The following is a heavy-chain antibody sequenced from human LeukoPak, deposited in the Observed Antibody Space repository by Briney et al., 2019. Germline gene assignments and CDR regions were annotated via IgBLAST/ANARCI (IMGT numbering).Heavy chain of an antibody. CDR1: GGTFSSYA. D-gene: IGHD6-13*01. CDR3: ARGVIAAAGPPLDAFDI. Sequence: ASVKVSCKASGGTFSSYAISWVRQAPGQGLEWMGGIIPIFGTANYAQKFQGRVTITADESTSTAYMELSSLRSEDTAVYYCARGVIAAAGPPLDAFDIWGQGTMVTVS. CDR2: IIPIFGTA. V-gene: IGHV1-69*13. J-gene: IGHJ3*02.